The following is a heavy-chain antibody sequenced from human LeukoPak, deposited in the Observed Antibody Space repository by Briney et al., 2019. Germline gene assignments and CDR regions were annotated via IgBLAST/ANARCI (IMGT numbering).Heavy chain of an antibody. Sequence: GGPLEISGKGSGSPFISYWIGGVRRLPGKGLEWIGIIYPGASDTRYSPPFQGQVTISADKSISTAYLQWSSLKASDTAMYYCARRTHYDAFDIWGQGAMVTVSS. J-gene: IGHJ3*02. V-gene: IGHV5-51*01. CDR2: IYPGASDT. CDR3: ARRTHYDAFDI. CDR1: GSPFISYW. D-gene: IGHD1-14*01.